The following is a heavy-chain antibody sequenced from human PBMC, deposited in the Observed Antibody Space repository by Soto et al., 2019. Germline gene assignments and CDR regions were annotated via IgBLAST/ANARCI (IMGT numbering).Heavy chain of an antibody. Sequence: PGGSLRLSCAASGFTFSSYGMHWVRQAPGKGLEWVAVIWYDGSNKYYADSVKGRFTISRDNSKNTLYLQMNSLRAEDTAVYYCARDPLYITGTSTFDYWGQGTLVTVSS. V-gene: IGHV3-33*01. D-gene: IGHD1-20*01. CDR2: IWYDGSNK. J-gene: IGHJ4*02. CDR1: GFTFSSYG. CDR3: ARDPLYITGTSTFDY.